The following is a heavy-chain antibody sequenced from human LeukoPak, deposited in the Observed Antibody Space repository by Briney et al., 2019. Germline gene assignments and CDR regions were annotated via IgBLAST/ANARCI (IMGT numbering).Heavy chain of an antibody. J-gene: IGHJ5*02. CDR2: ISRSSGHI. V-gene: IGHV3-48*01. D-gene: IGHD2-8*01. CDR3: ARDPPSCADGVCFSGLDL. CDR1: GFTFSYHT. Sequence: PGGSLRLSCAASGFTFSYHTMNWVRRAPGRGLEWISYISRSSGHIHYADSVKGRFTTSRDNAKSSLYLQMNILGAEDTAVYYCARDPPSCADGVCFSGLDLWGQGTLVTVSS.